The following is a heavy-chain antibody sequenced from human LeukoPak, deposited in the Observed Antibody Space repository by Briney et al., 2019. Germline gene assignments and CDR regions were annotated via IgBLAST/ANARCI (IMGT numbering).Heavy chain of an antibody. CDR1: GGTFSSYA. Sequence: SVKLSCKATGGTFSSYAISWVRQAHGQGLEWMGRIIPILGIANYAQKFQGRVTITADKSTSTDYMELSSLRSEDTAAYYCARDRGSPRGSSWSTPNWYFDLWGRGTLVTVSS. D-gene: IGHD6-13*01. V-gene: IGHV1-69*04. J-gene: IGHJ2*01. CDR3: ARDRGSPRGSSWSTPNWYFDL. CDR2: IIPILGIA.